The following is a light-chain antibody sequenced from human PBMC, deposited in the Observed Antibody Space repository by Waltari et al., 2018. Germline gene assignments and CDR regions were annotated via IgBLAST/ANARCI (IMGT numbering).Light chain of an antibody. J-gene: IGKJ1*01. V-gene: IGKV1-39*01. CDR2: SAS. Sequence: DIQVTQSPSSLSAPVVERVSITCRASQSIGNYLNWYQHKPGKAPKLLIYSASSLQSGVPSRFSGSGSGTDFTLTITSLQPEDFATYYCQETYSSPPSTFGPGTKVESK. CDR3: QETYSSPPST. CDR1: QSIGNY.